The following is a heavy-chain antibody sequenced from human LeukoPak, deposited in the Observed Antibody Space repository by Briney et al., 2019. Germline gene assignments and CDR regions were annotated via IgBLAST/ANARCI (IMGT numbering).Heavy chain of an antibody. CDR2: ISAYNGAT. CDR3: ARERSSGSNYGDY. D-gene: IGHD1-26*01. CDR1: GYTFTSHG. V-gene: IGHV1-18*01. J-gene: IGHJ4*02. Sequence: ASVKVSCKASGYTFTSHGITWVRQAPGQGLEWLGWISAYNGATNYAQRLQGRVTMTTDTSTNTAYMDLRSLRSDDTAVYYCARERSSGSNYGDYWGQGTLVTVSS.